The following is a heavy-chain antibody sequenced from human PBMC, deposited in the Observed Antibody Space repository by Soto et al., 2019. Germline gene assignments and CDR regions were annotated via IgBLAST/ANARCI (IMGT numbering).Heavy chain of an antibody. CDR3: ARAGSGWFPVWDY. CDR1: GFTFSAYF. D-gene: IGHD6-19*01. J-gene: IGHJ4*02. CDR2: ISGSAGTM. V-gene: IGHV3-11*01. Sequence: QVQVVESGGGLVKPGGSLRLSCAASGFTFSAYFMGWIRQAPGKGLEWVSYISGSAGTMYYGDSVKGRFTITRDIPKNSVYLQMNSLRAEDTAVYYCARAGSGWFPVWDYWGQGALVTVSS.